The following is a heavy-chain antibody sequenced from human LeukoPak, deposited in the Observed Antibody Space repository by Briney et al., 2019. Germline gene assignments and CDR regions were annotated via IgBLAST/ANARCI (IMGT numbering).Heavy chain of an antibody. J-gene: IGHJ4*02. V-gene: IGHV1-2*06. CDR1: GYSFTGYN. D-gene: IGHD6-19*01. CDR3: ARERKYSSGWYVDY. Sequence: ASVKVPCKASGYSFTGYNIHWVRQAPGQGLEWMGRINPNSGGTNYAQKFQGRVTMTRDTSISTAYMELSRLRSDDTAVYYCARERKYSSGWYVDYWGQGTLVTVSS. CDR2: INPNSGGT.